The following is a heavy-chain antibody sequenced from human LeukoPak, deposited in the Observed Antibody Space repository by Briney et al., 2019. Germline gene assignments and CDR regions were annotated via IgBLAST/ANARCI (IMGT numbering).Heavy chain of an antibody. CDR3: ARTYDFGIGPPGDAFDN. CDR1: GFTFTMFS. J-gene: IGHJ3*02. CDR2: IRGRGDTT. D-gene: IGHD3-3*01. Sequence: GGSLRLSCAASGFTFTMFSMNWLRQAPGKGLEWMAFIRGRGDTTYYADSVQGRFTISRDNAEDSVYLQMNSLRVEDTAVYYCARTYDFGIGPPGDAFDNWGQGTLVTVFS. V-gene: IGHV3-48*01.